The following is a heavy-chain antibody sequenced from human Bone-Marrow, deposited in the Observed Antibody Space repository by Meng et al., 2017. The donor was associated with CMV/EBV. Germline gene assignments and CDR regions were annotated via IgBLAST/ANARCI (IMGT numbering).Heavy chain of an antibody. CDR3: ASRLGYCSSTSCFDY. CDR2: IKQDGSEK. Sequence: GESLKISCAASGFTFSDHYMDWVRQAPGKGLEWVANIKQDGSEKYYVDSVKGRFTISRDNAKNSLYLQMNSLRAEDTAVYYCASRLGYCSSTSCFDYWGQGTLVTVSS. CDR1: GFTFSDHY. V-gene: IGHV3-7*01. D-gene: IGHD2-2*03. J-gene: IGHJ4*02.